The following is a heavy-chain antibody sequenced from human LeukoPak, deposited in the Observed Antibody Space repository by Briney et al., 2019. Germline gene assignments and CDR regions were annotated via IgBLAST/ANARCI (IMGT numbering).Heavy chain of an antibody. CDR2: ISYDGSNK. V-gene: IGHV3-30-3*01. J-gene: IGHJ4*02. D-gene: IGHD5-24*01. CDR3: ARPRRPRRRYFDY. CDR1: GFTFSSYA. Sequence: GRSLRLSCAASGFTFSSYAMHWVRQAPGKGLEWVAVISYDGSNKYYADSVKGRFTISRDNSKNTLYLQMNSLRAEDTAVYYCARPRRPRRRYFDYWGQGTLVTVSS.